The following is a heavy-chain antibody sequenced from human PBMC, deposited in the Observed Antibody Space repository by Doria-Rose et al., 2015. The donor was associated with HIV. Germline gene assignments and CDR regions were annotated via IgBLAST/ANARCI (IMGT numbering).Heavy chain of an antibody. D-gene: IGHD6-13*01. CDR2: IFSDDEI. CDR3: ARIKSSRWYHKYYFDF. J-gene: IGHJ4*02. Sequence: QESGPVLVKPTETLTLTCTVSGVSLSSPGMGVSWIRQPPGKALEWLANIFSDDEISYKTSLKSRLTISRGTSESQVVLTMTDMDPVDTATYYCARIKSSRWYHKYYFDFWGQGTLVIVSA. CDR1: GVSLSSPGMG. V-gene: IGHV2-26*01.